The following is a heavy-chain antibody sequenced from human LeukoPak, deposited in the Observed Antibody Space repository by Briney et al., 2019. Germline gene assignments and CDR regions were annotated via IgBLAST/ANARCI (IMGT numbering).Heavy chain of an antibody. Sequence: PGGSLRPSCAASGFTFSSYGMHWVRQAPGKGLEWVAVIWYDGSNKYYADSVQGRFTISRDNSKNTVYLQMNSLRAEDTAVYYCARDPGGINSYWGQGTLVTVSS. V-gene: IGHV3-33*01. J-gene: IGHJ4*02. CDR1: GFTFSSYG. CDR2: IWYDGSNK. CDR3: ARDPGGINSY. D-gene: IGHD1-26*01.